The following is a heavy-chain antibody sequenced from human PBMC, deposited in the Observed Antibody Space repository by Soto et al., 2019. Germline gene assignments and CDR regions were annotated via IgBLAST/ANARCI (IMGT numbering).Heavy chain of an antibody. CDR3: AKDPTA. J-gene: IGHJ4*02. V-gene: IGHV3-30*18. CDR1: GFTFNDYA. CDR2: ISYDGRNK. D-gene: IGHD5-18*01. Sequence: QVQLVESGGGVVQPGRSLRLSCAASGFTFNDYAMHWVRQAAGKGLEWVAVISYDGRNKYYADSVKGRFTISRDNSKNTLYLQMNSLRGEHAAVYYCAKDPTAWGQGTLVTVSS.